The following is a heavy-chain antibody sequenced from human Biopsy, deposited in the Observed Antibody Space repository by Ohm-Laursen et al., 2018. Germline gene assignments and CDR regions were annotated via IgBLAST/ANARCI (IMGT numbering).Heavy chain of an antibody. CDR3: ARESPLRLGVCGAIRCFKEVFGMDV. Sequence: ASVKVSCKTSGYNFGNYYINWVRKVPGQGLEWLGVINPVAEATMYAQKFQDRITMTRDTSTNTVYMDLTSLTSEDTAVYYCARESPLRLGVCGAIRCFKEVFGMDVWGQGTTVIVS. J-gene: IGHJ6*02. CDR2: INPVAEAT. V-gene: IGHV1-46*01. D-gene: IGHD2-21*01. CDR1: GYNFGNYY.